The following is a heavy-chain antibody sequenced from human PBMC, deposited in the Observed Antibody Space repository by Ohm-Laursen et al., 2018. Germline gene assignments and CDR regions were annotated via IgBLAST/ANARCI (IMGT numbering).Heavy chain of an antibody. J-gene: IGHJ4*02. CDR1: GFTFSSYG. Sequence: SLRLSCSASGFTFSSYGMHWVRQAPGKGLEWVAVISYDGSNKYYADSVKGRFTISRDNSKNTLYLQMNSLRAEDTAVYYCAKDAYGFFDYWGQGTLVTVSS. CDR2: ISYDGSNK. CDR3: AKDAYGFFDY. V-gene: IGHV3-30*18. D-gene: IGHD4-17*01.